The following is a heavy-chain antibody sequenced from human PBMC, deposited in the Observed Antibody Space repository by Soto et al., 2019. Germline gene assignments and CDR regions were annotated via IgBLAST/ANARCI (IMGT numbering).Heavy chain of an antibody. V-gene: IGHV4-31*03. J-gene: IGHJ4*02. CDR3: ARGEMATITRPFDY. CDR1: GGYISSGGYY. Sequence: QVQLQESGPGLLKPSQTLSLTGTVSGGYISSGGYYWSWIRKHPGKGMEWIGYIYYSGSTYYNPSLKSRVTISVDTSKNQFSLKLSSVTAADTAVYYCARGEMATITRPFDYWGQGTLVTVSS. CDR2: IYYSGST. D-gene: IGHD5-12*01.